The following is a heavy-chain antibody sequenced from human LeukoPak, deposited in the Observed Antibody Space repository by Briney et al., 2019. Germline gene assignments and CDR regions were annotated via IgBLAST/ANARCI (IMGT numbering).Heavy chain of an antibody. J-gene: IGHJ4*02. D-gene: IGHD4-23*01. Sequence: SVKVSCKASGGTFSSYAISWVRQAPGQGLEWMGGIIPIFGKANYAQKFQGRVTITAVESMSTAYMELSSLRSEDTAVYYCARGWLAESTVVTPYNYWGQGTLVTVSS. CDR3: ARGWLAESTVVTPYNY. V-gene: IGHV1-69*01. CDR2: IIPIFGKA. CDR1: GGTFSSYA.